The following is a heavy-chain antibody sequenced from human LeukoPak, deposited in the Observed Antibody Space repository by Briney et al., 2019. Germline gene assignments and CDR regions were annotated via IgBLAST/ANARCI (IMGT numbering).Heavy chain of an antibody. Sequence: SETLSLTCAVSGGSISSGGYSWSWIRQPPGKGLEWIGYIYYSGSTYYNPSLKSRVTISVDTSKNQFSLKLSSVTAADTAVYYCASVSATVTTFYYYYYMDVWGKGTTVTVSS. CDR3: ASVSATVTTFYYYYYMDV. CDR2: IYYSGST. D-gene: IGHD4-11*01. CDR1: GGSISSGGYS. V-gene: IGHV4-30-4*07. J-gene: IGHJ6*03.